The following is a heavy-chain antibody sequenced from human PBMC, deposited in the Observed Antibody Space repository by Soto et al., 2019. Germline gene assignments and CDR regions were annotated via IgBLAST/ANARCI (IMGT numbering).Heavy chain of an antibody. V-gene: IGHV1-18*01. CDR2: ISAYNGNT. CDR3: ARSMIVVDPIDY. Sequence: AALKVSCKTSGYTCTSYGIIWVRQAPGQGLEWMGWISAYNGNTNYAQKLQGRVTMTTDTSTSTAYMELRSLRSDDTAVYYCARSMIVVDPIDYWGQGTLVTLSS. D-gene: IGHD3-22*01. J-gene: IGHJ4*02. CDR1: GYTCTSYG.